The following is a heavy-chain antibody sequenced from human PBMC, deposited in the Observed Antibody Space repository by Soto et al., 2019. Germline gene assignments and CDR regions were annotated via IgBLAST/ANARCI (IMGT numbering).Heavy chain of an antibody. CDR2: IYPSDSDS. Sequence: GESLKISCKGSGYSFTTYWIGWVRQMPGKGLEWMGLIYPSDSDSTYSPSFRGQVTFSVDNSINTAYLQWSSLKASDTARYYCARYTGGTISSWDQGTLVTVSS. CDR1: GYSFTTYW. D-gene: IGHD3-16*01. J-gene: IGHJ4*02. V-gene: IGHV5-51*01. CDR3: ARYTGGTISS.